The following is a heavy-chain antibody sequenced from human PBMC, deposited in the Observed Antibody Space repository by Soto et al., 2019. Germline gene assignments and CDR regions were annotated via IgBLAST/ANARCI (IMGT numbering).Heavy chain of an antibody. J-gene: IGHJ4*02. V-gene: IGHV4-30-4*01. CDR2: IYYTGNN. CDR3: AREPKQNYDSSPWNGGFDS. Sequence: QVHLRESGPGLVKPSQTLSLSCTVSGDSISSPHYYWTWIRQPPGKGLEWVGYIYYTGNNFYNPALKSRVAMSVDPSTNQFSLKLASVTDADTAVYFCAREPKQNYDSSPWNGGFDSWGPGTLVTVSS. CDR1: GDSISSPHYY. D-gene: IGHD3-22*01.